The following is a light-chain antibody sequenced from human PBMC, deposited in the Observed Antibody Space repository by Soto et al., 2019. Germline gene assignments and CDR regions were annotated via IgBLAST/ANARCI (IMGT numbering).Light chain of an antibody. CDR2: GAS. CDR1: QDISNS. Sequence: DIQMTQSPSSLSASVGDRVTITCRASQDISNSLAWIQQKPGKVPKSLIFGASSLQSGVPSKFSGSGSGTDFTLTITSLQPEDFATYYCLQYKFYPFTFGPGTNVEIK. V-gene: IGKV1-16*02. CDR3: LQYKFYPFT. J-gene: IGKJ3*01.